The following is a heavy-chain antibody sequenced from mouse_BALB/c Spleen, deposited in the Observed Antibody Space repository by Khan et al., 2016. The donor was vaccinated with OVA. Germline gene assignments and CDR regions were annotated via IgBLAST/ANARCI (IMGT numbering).Heavy chain of an antibody. V-gene: IGHV1-4*01. Sequence: VQLQESGAELARPGASVKMSCKASGYTFTSYTIHWIKKRPGQGLEWIGYINPTNGYTNYNQKFKDKATLTTDKSSTTAYLQLSSLTSDDSAVYNGVRDGAYHSNDGWFAYGGQGTLVTVSA. CDR2: INPTNGYT. J-gene: IGHJ3*01. D-gene: IGHD2-5*01. CDR3: VRDGAYHSNDGWFAY. CDR1: GYTFTSYT.